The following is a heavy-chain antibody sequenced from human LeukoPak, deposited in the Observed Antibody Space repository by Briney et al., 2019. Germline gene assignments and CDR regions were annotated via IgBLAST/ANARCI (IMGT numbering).Heavy chain of an antibody. Sequence: SETLSLTCTVSGGSISSYYWSWIRQPPGKGLEWIGEINHSGSTNYNPSLKSRVTISVDTPKNQFSLKLSSVTAADTAVYYCARGAVAELDYWGQGTLVTVSS. CDR3: ARGAVAELDY. V-gene: IGHV4-34*01. J-gene: IGHJ4*02. CDR2: INHSGST. CDR1: GGSISSYY. D-gene: IGHD6-19*01.